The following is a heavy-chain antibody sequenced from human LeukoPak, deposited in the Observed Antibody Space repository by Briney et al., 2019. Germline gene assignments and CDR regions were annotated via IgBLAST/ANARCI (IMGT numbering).Heavy chain of an antibody. CDR3: ARSLTGPFDAFDI. Sequence: NPSQTLSLTCTVSGGSISSGGYYWSWIRQHPGKGLEWIGYIYHSGSTYYNPSLKSRVTISVDTSKNQFSLKLSSVTAADTAVYYCARSLTGPFDAFDIWGQGTMVTVSS. CDR1: GGSISSGGYY. V-gene: IGHV4-31*03. J-gene: IGHJ3*02. CDR2: IYHSGST. D-gene: IGHD7-27*01.